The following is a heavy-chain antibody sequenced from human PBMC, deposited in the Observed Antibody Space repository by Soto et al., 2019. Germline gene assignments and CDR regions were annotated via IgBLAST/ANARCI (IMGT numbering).Heavy chain of an antibody. J-gene: IGHJ4*02. CDR3: ARDQVPTTLRYFDWLTRANHAPGA. Sequence: SLRLSCAASGFTFSSYAMHWVRQAPGKGLEWVAVISYDGSNKYYADSVKGRFTISRDNSKNTLYLQMNSLRAEDTAVYYCARDQVPTTLRYFDWLTRANHAPGAWGQGTLVTVSS. V-gene: IGHV3-30-3*01. D-gene: IGHD3-9*01. CDR1: GFTFSSYA. CDR2: ISYDGSNK.